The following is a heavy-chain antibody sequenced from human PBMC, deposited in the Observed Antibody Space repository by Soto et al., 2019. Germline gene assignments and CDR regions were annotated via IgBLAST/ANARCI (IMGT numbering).Heavy chain of an antibody. D-gene: IGHD6-19*01. CDR3: ARISSSGWYKAAYGYYFDY. J-gene: IGHJ4*02. CDR1: GGSISSSNW. V-gene: IGHV4-4*02. CDR2: IYHSGST. Sequence: SETLSLTCAVSGGSISSSNWWSWVRQHPGKGLEWIGEIYHSGSTNYNPSLKSRVTISVDKSKNQFSLKLSSVTAADTAVYYCARISSSGWYKAAYGYYFDYWGQGTLVT.